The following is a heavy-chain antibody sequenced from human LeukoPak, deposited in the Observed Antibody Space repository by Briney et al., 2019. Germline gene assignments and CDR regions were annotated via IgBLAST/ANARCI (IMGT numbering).Heavy chain of an antibody. V-gene: IGHV4-59*08. CDR2: IYYSGST. D-gene: IGHD1-26*01. CDR3: SGYYYYYGMDV. J-gene: IGHJ6*02. CDR1: GGSISSYY. Sequence: SETLSLTCTVSGGSISSYYWSWIRQPPGKGLEWIGYIYYSGSTNYNPSLTSRVTISVDTSKNQFSLKLSSVTAADTAVYYCSGYYYYYGMDVWGQGTTVTVSS.